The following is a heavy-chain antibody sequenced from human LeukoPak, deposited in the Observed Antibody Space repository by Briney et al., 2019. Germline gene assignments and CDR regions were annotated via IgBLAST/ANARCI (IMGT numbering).Heavy chain of an antibody. V-gene: IGHV1-18*01. CDR3: ARDIYYYDSRPIDY. CDR2: ISAYNGNT. CDR1: GGTFSSYG. D-gene: IGHD3-22*01. Sequence: GASVKVSCKASGGTFSSYGISWVRQAPGQGLEWMGWISAYNGNTNYAQKLQGRVTMTTDTSTSTAYMELRSLRSDDTAVYYCARDIYYYDSRPIDYWGQGTLVTVSS. J-gene: IGHJ4*02.